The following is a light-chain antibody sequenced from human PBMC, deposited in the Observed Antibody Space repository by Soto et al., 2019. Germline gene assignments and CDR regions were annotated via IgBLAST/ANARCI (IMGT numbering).Light chain of an antibody. CDR2: LNSDGSH. CDR3: QTLGGV. J-gene: IGLJ3*02. CDR1: RGHSSYA. Sequence: QSVLTQSPSASASLGASVKLTCTLSRGHSSYAIAWHQQQPEKGPRYLMKLNSDGSHSKGDGIPDRFSGSSSGAERYRTISSLPSEDEAVYYCQTLGGVFGGGTQLTVL. V-gene: IGLV4-69*01.